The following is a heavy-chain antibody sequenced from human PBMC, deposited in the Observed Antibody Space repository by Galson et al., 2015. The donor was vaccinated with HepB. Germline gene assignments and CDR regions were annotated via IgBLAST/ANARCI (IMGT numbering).Heavy chain of an antibody. Sequence: SVKVSCKASGGTFSSYAISWVRQTPGQGLEWMGGIIPIFGTANYAQKFQGRVTITADESTSTAYMELSSLRSEDTAVYYCACSTIDLNYYGMDVWGQGTTVTVSS. CDR3: ACSTIDLNYYGMDV. D-gene: IGHD2-2*01. V-gene: IGHV1-69*13. CDR2: IIPIFGTA. CDR1: GGTFSSYA. J-gene: IGHJ6*02.